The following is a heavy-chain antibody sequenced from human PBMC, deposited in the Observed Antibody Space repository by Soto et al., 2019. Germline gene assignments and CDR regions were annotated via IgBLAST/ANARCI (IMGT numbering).Heavy chain of an antibody. V-gene: IGHV4-34*01. CDR3: ARLKAILLCVGTINWFDP. CDR1: GGSFSGYY. Sequence: QVQLQQWGAGLLKPSETLSLTCAVYGGSFSGYYWSWIRQPPGKGLEGIGEINHSGSTNYNPSLKNRVTISVDRPMNQLSLKLSYVTAAATALYYCARLKAILLCVGTINWFDPWGQGTLFTGSS. CDR2: INHSGST. D-gene: IGHD3-10*01. J-gene: IGHJ5*02.